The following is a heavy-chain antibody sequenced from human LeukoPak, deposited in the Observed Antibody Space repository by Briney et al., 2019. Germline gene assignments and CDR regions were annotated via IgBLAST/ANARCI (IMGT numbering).Heavy chain of an antibody. D-gene: IGHD6-19*01. CDR3: ARHPSSGWTFFDY. CDR2: IYYSGSGRT. J-gene: IGHJ4*02. V-gene: IGHV4-39*01. Sequence: SETLSLTCTVSGASISSSSYYWGWLRQPPGKGLEWIGSIYYSGSGRTYYNPSLKSRVTISVGTSKNQFSLKLSSVTAADTAVFYCARHPSSGWTFFDYWGQGTLVTVS. CDR1: GASISSSSYY.